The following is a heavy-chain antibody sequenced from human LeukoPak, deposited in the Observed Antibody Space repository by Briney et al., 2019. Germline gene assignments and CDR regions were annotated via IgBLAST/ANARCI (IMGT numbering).Heavy chain of an antibody. CDR2: IFYVGDT. Sequence: SETLSLTCTVSGGSISSSSYYWGWVRQPPGKGLEYIGTIFYVGDTYYNPSLESRLTISVDASKNQFSLKLRSVTAADSAVYYCARTSGSRYAYDDYWGQGTLVSVSS. CDR3: ARTSGSRYAYDDY. CDR1: GGSISSSSYY. J-gene: IGHJ4*02. V-gene: IGHV4-39*01. D-gene: IGHD6-13*01.